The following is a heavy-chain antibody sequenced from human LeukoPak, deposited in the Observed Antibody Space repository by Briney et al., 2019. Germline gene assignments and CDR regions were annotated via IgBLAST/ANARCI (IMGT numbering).Heavy chain of an antibody. CDR1: GXSISGGDYY. D-gene: IGHD5-12*01. J-gene: IGHJ4*02. Sequence: PSQTLSLTCTVSGXSISGGDYYWSWIRQHPGKGLEWIGYIYYSGSTYYNPSLKSRLTISVDTSKSQFSLRLSSVTAADTAVYYCARRRDRGYDFDYWGQGTLVTVSS. CDR3: ARRRDRGYDFDY. V-gene: IGHV4-31*03. CDR2: IYYSGST.